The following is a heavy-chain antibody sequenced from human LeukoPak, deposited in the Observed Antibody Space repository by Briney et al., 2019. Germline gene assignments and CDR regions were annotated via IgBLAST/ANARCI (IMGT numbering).Heavy chain of an antibody. Sequence: PGGSLRLSCAASGFTFDDYGMSWVRQAPGKGLEWVSGINWNGGSTGYADSVKGRFTISRDNAKNSLYLQMNSLRAEDTAVYYCAKANSGSYASFDYWGQGTLVTVSS. CDR1: GFTFDDYG. D-gene: IGHD1-26*01. CDR2: INWNGGST. V-gene: IGHV3-20*04. CDR3: AKANSGSYASFDY. J-gene: IGHJ4*02.